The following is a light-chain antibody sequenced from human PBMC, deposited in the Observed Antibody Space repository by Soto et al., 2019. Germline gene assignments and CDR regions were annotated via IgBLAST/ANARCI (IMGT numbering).Light chain of an antibody. CDR2: GAS. V-gene: IGKV3-20*01. CDR3: HHYGGSST. Sequence: EIVLTQSPGTLSLSPGERATLSCRASQSVSSRSIAWFQQKPGQAPRLLIYGASNRATGIPDRVSGSGSGPAFSLTITSLEPEGFAVYDCHHYGGSSTFGHGTKLEIK. J-gene: IGKJ1*01. CDR1: QSVSSRS.